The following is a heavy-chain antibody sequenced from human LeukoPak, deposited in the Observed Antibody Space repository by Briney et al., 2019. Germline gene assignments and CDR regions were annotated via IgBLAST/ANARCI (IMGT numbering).Heavy chain of an antibody. CDR2: INWKGVST. J-gene: IGHJ6*03. D-gene: IGHD1-26*01. V-gene: IGHV3-20*04. CDR1: GFTFDDYG. Sequence: GGSLRLSCTASGFTFDDYGMNWVRQAPGKGLEWVSGINWKGVSTGYVDSVKGRFTISRDNAKNSLYLQMNSLRAEDTAVYYCAKWEGYYMDVWGKGTTVTVSS. CDR3: AKWEGYYMDV.